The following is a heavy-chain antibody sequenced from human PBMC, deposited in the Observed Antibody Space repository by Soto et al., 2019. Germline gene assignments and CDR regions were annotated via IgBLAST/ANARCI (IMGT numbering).Heavy chain of an antibody. CDR1: GGSFSGYY. J-gene: IGHJ4*02. CDR2: INHSGST. V-gene: IGHV4-34*01. D-gene: IGHD5-18*01. CDR3: ARAPWRDTPMVLFDY. Sequence: PSETLSLTCAVYGGSFSGYYWTWIRQPPGTGLEWIGEINHSGSTNYNPSLKSRVTISVDTSKNQFSLKLTSVTAADTAVYYCARAPWRDTPMVLFDYWGQGTLVTVSS.